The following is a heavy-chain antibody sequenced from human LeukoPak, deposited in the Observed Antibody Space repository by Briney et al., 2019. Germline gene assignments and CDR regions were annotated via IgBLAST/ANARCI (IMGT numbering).Heavy chain of an antibody. CDR3: ARGGYCGSALWDVFNAFDV. Sequence: GGSLRLSCGASGFTFSSHEMNWVRRAPGKGLEWVSYISGSGSSIYYADSVKGRLTISRDNAKKSLYLKLTSVRAEDTPAYYCARGGYCGSALWDVFNAFDVWGQGTMVTVSS. CDR1: GFTFSSHE. V-gene: IGHV3-48*03. J-gene: IGHJ3*01. D-gene: IGHD2-15*01. CDR2: ISGSGSSI.